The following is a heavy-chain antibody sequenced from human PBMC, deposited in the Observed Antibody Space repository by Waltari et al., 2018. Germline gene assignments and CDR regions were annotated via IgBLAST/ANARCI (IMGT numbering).Heavy chain of an antibody. J-gene: IGHJ5*02. CDR3: ARGRGLWWPPNWFDP. D-gene: IGHD2-21*01. CDR2: IYYSGST. V-gene: IGHV4-30-4*08. CDR1: GGSISSGDYY. Sequence: QVQLQESGPGLVTPSQTLSLTCTVSGGSISSGDYYWSWIRQPPGKGLEWIGYIYYSGSTYYNPSLKSRVTISVDTSKNQFSLKLSSVTAADTAVYYCARGRGLWWPPNWFDPWGQGTLVTVSS.